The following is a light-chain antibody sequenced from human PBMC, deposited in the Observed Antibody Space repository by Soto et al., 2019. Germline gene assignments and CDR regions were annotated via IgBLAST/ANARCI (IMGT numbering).Light chain of an antibody. Sequence: DIVMAQSPESLAVSLGERATINCKSSQSVFYSANSKDHLAWYQQRPGQPHKLLIHGASTRESGVPDRFRGSGSGTNFTLPINRLQAEDVAVYFCKQYYHFPLTFGGGTKVEI. CDR1: QSVFYSANSKDH. CDR3: KQYYHFPLT. CDR2: GAS. V-gene: IGKV4-1*01. J-gene: IGKJ4*01.